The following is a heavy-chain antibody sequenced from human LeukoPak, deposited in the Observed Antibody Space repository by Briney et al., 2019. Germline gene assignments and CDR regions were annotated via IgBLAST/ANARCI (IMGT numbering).Heavy chain of an antibody. D-gene: IGHD3-9*01. CDR2: IYYSGST. J-gene: IGHJ6*02. CDR1: GGSISSYY. Sequence: SETLSLTCTDSGGSISSYYWSWIRQPPGKGLEWIGYIYYSGSTNYNPSLKSRVTISVDTSKNQFSLKLSSVTAADTAVYYCAGVKTYYDILTGYYPYYGMDVWGQGTTVTVSS. CDR3: AGVKTYYDILTGYYPYYGMDV. V-gene: IGHV4-59*01.